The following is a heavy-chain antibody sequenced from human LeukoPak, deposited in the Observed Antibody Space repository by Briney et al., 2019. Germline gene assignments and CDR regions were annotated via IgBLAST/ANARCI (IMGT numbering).Heavy chain of an antibody. D-gene: IGHD6-13*01. CDR1: GFTFSNYG. CDR3: ARGSSSWYAY. CDR2: ISSSGSTI. J-gene: IGHJ4*02. Sequence: GGTLRLSCAASGFTFSNYGMNWVRQAPGKGLEWVSYISSSGSTIYYADSVKGRFTISRDNAKNSLYLQMNSLRAEDTAVYYCARGSSSWYAYWGQGTLVTVSS. V-gene: IGHV3-48*04.